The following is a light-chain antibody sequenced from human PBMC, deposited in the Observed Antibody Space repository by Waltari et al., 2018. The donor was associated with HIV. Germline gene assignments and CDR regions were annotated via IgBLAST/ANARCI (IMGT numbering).Light chain of an antibody. J-gene: IGKJ5*01. CDR3: QHRGNWPVT. Sequence: EIVLTQSPTTLSLSPGERATLSCRASQNFSDYLAWYQHKPGQAPRLLIYDSSNRATGIPDRFSVNGSGTDFTLTISSLETEDFGVYYCQHRGNWPVTFGQGTRL. V-gene: IGKV3-11*01. CDR2: DSS. CDR1: QNFSDY.